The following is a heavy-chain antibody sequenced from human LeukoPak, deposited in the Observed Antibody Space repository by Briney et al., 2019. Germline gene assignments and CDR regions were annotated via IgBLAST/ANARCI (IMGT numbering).Heavy chain of an antibody. CDR2: IYTSGRT. J-gene: IGHJ4*02. CDR3: ARHRAPPPYCSGGSCYGWSFGWYFDY. CDR1: GGSISSGSYY. Sequence: SETLSLTCTVSGGSISSGSYYWSWIRQPAGKGLEWIGRIYTSGRTNYNPSLKSRVTISVDTSKNQFSLKLSSVTAADTAVYYCARHRAPPPYCSGGSCYGWSFGWYFDYWGQGTLVTVSS. D-gene: IGHD2-15*01. V-gene: IGHV4-61*02.